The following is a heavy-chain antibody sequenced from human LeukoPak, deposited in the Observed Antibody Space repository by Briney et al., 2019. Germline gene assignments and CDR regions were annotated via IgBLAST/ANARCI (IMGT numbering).Heavy chain of an antibody. Sequence: GGSLRLSCAASGFTFSSYSMNWVRQAPGKGLEWVAVISYDGSNKYYADSVKGRFTISRDNSKNTLYLQMNSLRAEDTAVYCCARDRYSGTHFDYWGQGTLVTVSS. CDR1: GFTFSSYS. V-gene: IGHV3-30*03. J-gene: IGHJ4*02. CDR3: ARDRYSGTHFDY. CDR2: ISYDGSNK. D-gene: IGHD1-26*01.